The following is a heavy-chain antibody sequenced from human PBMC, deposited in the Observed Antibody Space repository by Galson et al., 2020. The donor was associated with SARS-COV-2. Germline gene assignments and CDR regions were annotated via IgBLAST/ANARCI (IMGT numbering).Heavy chain of an antibody. CDR1: GFTFSSYG. CDR2: IRYDGSNK. J-gene: IGHJ4*02. V-gene: IGHV3-30*02. CDR3: ETYYYGSGSYYMA. D-gene: IGHD3-10*01. Sequence: GGSLRLSCAASGFTFSSYGMHWVRQAPGKGLEWVAFIRYDGSNKYYADSVKGRFTISRDNSKNTLYLQMNSLRAEDTAVYYCETYYYGSGSYYMAWGQGTLVTVSS.